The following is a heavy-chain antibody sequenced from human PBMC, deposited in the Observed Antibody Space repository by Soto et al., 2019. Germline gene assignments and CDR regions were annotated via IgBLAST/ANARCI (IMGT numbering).Heavy chain of an antibody. CDR1: GYTFTSYG. J-gene: IGHJ6*02. D-gene: IGHD6-13*01. CDR3: ARNEWEAAGVSRYYYYGMDV. CDR2: IIPNYGTT. V-gene: IGHV1-18*01. Sequence: ASVKVSCKASGYTFTSYGISWVRQAPGQGLEWMGWIIPNYGTTNYAQKLQGRVTITADASTSTAYMELSSLRSEDTAVYYCARNEWEAAGVSRYYYYGMDVWGQGTTVTAP.